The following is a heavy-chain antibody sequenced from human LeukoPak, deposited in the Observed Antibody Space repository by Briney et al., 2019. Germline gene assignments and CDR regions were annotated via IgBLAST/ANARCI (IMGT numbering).Heavy chain of an antibody. V-gene: IGHV1-18*01. D-gene: IGHD4-11*01. J-gene: IGHJ6*02. CDR2: ISAYNGNT. CDR3: ARGSRMTTVTRYYYYYYGMYV. Sequence: GASVKVSCKASGYTFTSYGISWVRQALGQGLEWMGWISAYNGNTNYAQKLQGRVTMTTDTSTSTAYMELRSLRSDDTAVYYCARGSRMTTVTRYYYYYYGMYVWGQGTTVTVSS. CDR1: GYTFTSYG.